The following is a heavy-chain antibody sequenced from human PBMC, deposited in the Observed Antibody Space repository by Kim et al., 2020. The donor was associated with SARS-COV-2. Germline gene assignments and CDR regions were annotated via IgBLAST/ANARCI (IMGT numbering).Heavy chain of an antibody. D-gene: IGHD5-18*01. CDR1: GYTFTGYY. V-gene: IGHV1-2*04. CDR3: AREKRMEDTARGLGLDY. J-gene: IGHJ4*02. CDR2: INPNSGGT. Sequence: ASVKVSCKASGYTFTGYYMHWVRQAPGQGLEWMGWINPNSGGTNYAQKFQGWVTMTRDTSISTAYMELSRLRSDDTAVYYCAREKRMEDTARGLGLDYWGQGTLVTVSS.